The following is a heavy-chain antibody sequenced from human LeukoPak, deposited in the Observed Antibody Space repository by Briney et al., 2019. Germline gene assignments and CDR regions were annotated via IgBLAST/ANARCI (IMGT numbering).Heavy chain of an antibody. V-gene: IGHV1-8*01. Sequence: GASVTVSCKASGYTFTSYDINWVRQAAGQGLEWMGCMNPNSGNTGDAQKFQGRVTMTRNTSINTAYMELSSLRSEDTAVYYCARARGFGDPSRKYFQHWGQGTLVTVSS. D-gene: IGHD3-10*01. CDR1: GYTFTSYD. J-gene: IGHJ1*01. CDR2: MNPNSGNT. CDR3: ARARGFGDPSRKYFQH.